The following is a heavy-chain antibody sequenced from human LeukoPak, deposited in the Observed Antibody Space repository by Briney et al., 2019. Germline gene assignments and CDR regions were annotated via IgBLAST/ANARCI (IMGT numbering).Heavy chain of an antibody. CDR2: ISGSGGST. V-gene: IGHV3-23*01. Sequence: PGGSLRLSCAASGFTFGSYAMSWVRQAPGKGLEWVSAISGSGGSTYYADSVKGRFTISRDNSKNTLYLQMNSLRAEDTAVYYCAKDSSSWFYYFDYWGQGTLVTVSS. CDR3: AKDSSSWFYYFDY. CDR1: GFTFGSYA. D-gene: IGHD6-13*01. J-gene: IGHJ4*02.